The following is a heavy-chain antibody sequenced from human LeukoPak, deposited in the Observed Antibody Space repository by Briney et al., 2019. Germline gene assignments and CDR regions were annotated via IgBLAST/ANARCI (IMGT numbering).Heavy chain of an antibody. Sequence: GGSLRLSCAASGFAFSSYWMHWVRQGPGKGLVWVSRINNDGTNINYADSVKGRFTISRDNAKNTLYLQMNSLRAEDTAVYYCARHGVYGSGSHYWGQGTLVTVSS. D-gene: IGHD3-10*01. CDR3: ARHGVYGSGSHY. CDR2: INNDGTNI. J-gene: IGHJ4*02. V-gene: IGHV3-74*01. CDR1: GFAFSSYW.